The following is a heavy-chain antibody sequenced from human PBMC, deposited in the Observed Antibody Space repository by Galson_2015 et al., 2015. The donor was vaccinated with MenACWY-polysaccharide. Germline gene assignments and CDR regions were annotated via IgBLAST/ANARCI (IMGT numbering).Heavy chain of an antibody. CDR1: ALTFSSYW. CDR3: ARQRGYSYGYNDY. D-gene: IGHD5-18*01. J-gene: IGHJ4*02. V-gene: IGHV3-7*01. CDR2: INLDGRDK. Sequence: SLRLSCAVSALTFSSYWMSWVRQAPGKGLEWVANINLDGRDKYYVDSVRGRFTISRDNARNSLYLQMNSLRVEDTAVYYCARQRGYSYGYNDYWGQGTLVTVSS.